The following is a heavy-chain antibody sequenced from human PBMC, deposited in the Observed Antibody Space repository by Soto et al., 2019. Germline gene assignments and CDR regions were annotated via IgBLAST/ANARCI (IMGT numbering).Heavy chain of an antibody. V-gene: IGHV4-59*01. CDR1: GGSISGFF. CDR2: ISYSGST. J-gene: IGHJ4*02. CDR3: ARGHYDILTGLPTNYIDY. Sequence: SETLSLTCTVSGGSISGFFWSWIRQPPGKGLEWIGFISYSGSTKYNPSLKSRVAISIDTSQNQFSLKLRYVTAADTAVYYCARGHYDILTGLPTNYIDYWGQGTMVTVSS. D-gene: IGHD3-9*01.